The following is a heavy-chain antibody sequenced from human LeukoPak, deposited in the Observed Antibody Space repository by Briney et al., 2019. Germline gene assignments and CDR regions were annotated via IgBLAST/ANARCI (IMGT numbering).Heavy chain of an antibody. CDR3: ARVGGSGRPYYYYYYMDV. CDR2: IYYSGST. CDR1: GGSISSYY. D-gene: IGHD6-19*01. V-gene: IGHV4-59*01. Sequence: PSETLSLTCTVSGGSISSYYWSWIRRPPGKGLEWIGYIYYSGSTNYNPSLKSRVTISVDTSKNQFSLKLSSVTAADTAVYYCARVGGSGRPYYYYYYMDVWGKGTTVTISS. J-gene: IGHJ6*03.